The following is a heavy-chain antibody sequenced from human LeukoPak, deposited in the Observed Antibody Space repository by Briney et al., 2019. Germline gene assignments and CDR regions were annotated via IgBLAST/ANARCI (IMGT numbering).Heavy chain of an antibody. Sequence: GGSLRLSCAASGFTFSSYSMNWVRQAPGKGLEWVSSISSSSSYIYYADSVKGRFTISRDNAKNSLYLQMNSLRADDTAVYYCARAQYLNAYADSRRNYYYYMDVWGKGTTVTVSS. V-gene: IGHV3-21*01. D-gene: IGHD2-2*01. CDR3: ARAQYLNAYADSRRNYYYYMDV. CDR2: ISSSSSYI. J-gene: IGHJ6*03. CDR1: GFTFSSYS.